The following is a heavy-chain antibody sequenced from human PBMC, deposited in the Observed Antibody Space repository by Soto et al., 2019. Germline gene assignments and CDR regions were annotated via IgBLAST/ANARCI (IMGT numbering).Heavy chain of an antibody. Sequence: QVQLVQSGAEVKKPGSSVKVSCKASGGTFSSYAISWVRQAPGQGLEWMGGIIPIFGTANYAQKFQGRVTITADESTSTAYMELSSLRSEDTAVYYCARDRLSSTVAGRSYWYFDLWGRGTLVTVSS. CDR3: ARDRLSSTVAGRSYWYFDL. CDR1: GGTFSSYA. J-gene: IGHJ2*01. V-gene: IGHV1-69*01. CDR2: IIPIFGTA. D-gene: IGHD6-19*01.